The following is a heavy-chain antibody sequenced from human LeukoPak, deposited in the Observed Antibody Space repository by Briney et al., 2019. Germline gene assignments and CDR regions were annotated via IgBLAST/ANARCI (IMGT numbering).Heavy chain of an antibody. J-gene: IGHJ4*02. Sequence: SETLSLTCTVSGGSISSGSYYWGWIRQPPGKGLEWIGSIFHTSIPYQSSSFKNRLHMSVDTSKNQFSLKLTSVTAADTAVYYCVRELVGAPWRVDYWGPGTLVAVS. CDR2: IFHTSIP. V-gene: IGHV4-39*02. CDR3: VRELVGAPWRVDY. CDR1: GGSISSGSYY. D-gene: IGHD1-26*01.